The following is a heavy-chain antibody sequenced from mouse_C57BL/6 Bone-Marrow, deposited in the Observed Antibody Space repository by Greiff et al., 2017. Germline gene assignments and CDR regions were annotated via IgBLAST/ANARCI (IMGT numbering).Heavy chain of an antibody. Sequence: VQLQQSGPELVKPGASVKISCKASGYSFTSYYIHWVKQRPGQGLEWIGWIYPGSGNTKYNEKFKGKATLTADTSSRTAYMQLSSLTSEDSAVYYGTPGGTTAGAYWGQGTLVTVSA. CDR2: IYPGSGNT. D-gene: IGHD2-14*01. CDR3: TPGGTTAGAY. J-gene: IGHJ3*01. V-gene: IGHV1-66*01. CDR1: GYSFTSYY.